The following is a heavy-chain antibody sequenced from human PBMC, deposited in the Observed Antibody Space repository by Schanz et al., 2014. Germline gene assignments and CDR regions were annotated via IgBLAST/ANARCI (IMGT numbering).Heavy chain of an antibody. CDR1: GYTFTGYY. J-gene: IGHJ6*02. Sequence: QMQLVQSGAEVKKPGASVKVSCKASGYTFTGYYMHWVRQAPGQGLEWMGRINPNSGGTNYAQKFQGRVTMTRDTSISTAYMELSRLKSDDTAVYYCARALFGSGHGDVWGQGTTVTVSS. CDR3: ARALFGSGHGDV. D-gene: IGHD3-10*01. V-gene: IGHV1-2*02. CDR2: INPNSGGT.